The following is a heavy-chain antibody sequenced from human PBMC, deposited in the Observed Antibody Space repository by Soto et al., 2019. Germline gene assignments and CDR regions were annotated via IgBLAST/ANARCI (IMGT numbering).Heavy chain of an antibody. V-gene: IGHV3-21*01. CDR2: ISSGSSNI. D-gene: IGHD2-15*01. Sequence: PGGSLTLSCAGSGFAFRSYNMNWVRQPPGKGLEWVASISSGSSNIYYADSVKGRFTISRGNAKDSLYLQMDSLRAEDSAVYYCASATVVAGTFDFWGQGTLLTVSS. CDR1: GFAFRSYN. CDR3: ASATVVAGTFDF. J-gene: IGHJ4*02.